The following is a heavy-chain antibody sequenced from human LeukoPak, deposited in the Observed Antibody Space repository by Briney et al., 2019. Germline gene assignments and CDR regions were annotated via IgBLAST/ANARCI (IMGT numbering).Heavy chain of an antibody. V-gene: IGHV1-2*04. Sequence: GASVKVSCKASGYTFTGYYMHWVRQAPGQGLEWMGWINPNSGGTNYAQKFQGWVTMTRDTSISTAYMELSRLRSDDTAVYYCARSGDYDSSGYFYYYYGMDVWGQGTTVTVSS. CDR2: INPNSGGT. D-gene: IGHD3-22*01. CDR1: GYTFTGYY. J-gene: IGHJ6*02. CDR3: ARSGDYDSSGYFYYYYGMDV.